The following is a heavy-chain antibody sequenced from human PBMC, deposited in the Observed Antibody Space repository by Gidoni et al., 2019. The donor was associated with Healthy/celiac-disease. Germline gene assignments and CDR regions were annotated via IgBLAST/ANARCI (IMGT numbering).Heavy chain of an antibody. CDR3: AKGGGLIAVADAPSDWE. CDR2: ISGSGGST. D-gene: IGHD6-19*01. CDR1: GFTFSSYA. J-gene: IGHJ4*02. V-gene: IGHV3-23*01. Sequence: EVQLLESGGGLVQPGGSLRLSCAASGFTFSSYAMSWVRQAPGKGLEWVSAISGSGGSTYYADSVKGRFTISRDNSKNTLYLQMNSLRAEDTAVYYCAKGGGLIAVADAPSDWEWGQGTLVTVSS.